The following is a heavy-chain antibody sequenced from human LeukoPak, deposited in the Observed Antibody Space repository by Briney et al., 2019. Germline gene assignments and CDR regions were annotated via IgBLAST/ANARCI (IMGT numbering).Heavy chain of an antibody. D-gene: IGHD3-22*01. CDR3: ARELGRYDSRGYYYY. Sequence: PSETLSLTCTVSGGSISTYYWSWIRQPPGEGLEWIGYIYYSGTNYNPSLKSRVTISLDTSKNQFSSELSSVTAADTAVYYCARELGRYDSRGYYYYWGQGILVTVSS. J-gene: IGHJ4*02. V-gene: IGHV4-59*01. CDR2: IYYSGT. CDR1: GGSISTYY.